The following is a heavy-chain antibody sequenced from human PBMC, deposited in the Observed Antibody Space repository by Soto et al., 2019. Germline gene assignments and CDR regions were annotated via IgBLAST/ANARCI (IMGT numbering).Heavy chain of an antibody. Sequence: TSETLSLTCTVSGGSISSSSYYWGWIRQPPGKGLEWIGSIYYSGYTYYNPSLKGRVTISVDNSKNQFSLKLSSVTAADTALYFCAREKGSGTHMGFDYWGQGTQVTVSS. D-gene: IGHD3-10*01. CDR3: AREKGSGTHMGFDY. V-gene: IGHV4-39*07. CDR1: GGSISSSSYY. J-gene: IGHJ4*02. CDR2: IYYSGYT.